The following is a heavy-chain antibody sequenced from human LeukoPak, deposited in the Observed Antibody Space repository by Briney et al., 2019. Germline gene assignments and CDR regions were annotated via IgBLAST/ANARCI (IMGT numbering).Heavy chain of an antibody. J-gene: IGHJ6*03. CDR3: AKRGEEDGYYYYYMDV. V-gene: IGHV3-23*01. Sequence: GGSLRLSCAASGFTFSSYAMSRVRQAPGKGLEWVSAISGSGGSTYYADSVKGRFTISRDNSKNTLYLQMNSLRAEDTAVYYCAKRGEEDGYYYYYMDVWGKGTTVTVSS. D-gene: IGHD3-16*01. CDR2: ISGSGGST. CDR1: GFTFSSYA.